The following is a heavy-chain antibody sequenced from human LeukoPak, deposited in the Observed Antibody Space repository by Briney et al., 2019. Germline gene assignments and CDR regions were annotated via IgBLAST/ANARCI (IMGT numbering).Heavy chain of an antibody. CDR2: INHSGST. Sequence: NASETLSLTCTVSGYSINSGYYWGWIRQPPGKGLEWIGSINHSGSTYNNPSLKSRVTILVDTSKNQFSLKLSSATAADTAVYYCARDWGLTYYYGSGSYQKHEIYFDYWGQGTLVTVSS. CDR3: ARDWGLTYYYGSGSYQKHEIYFDY. J-gene: IGHJ4*02. V-gene: IGHV4-38-2*02. CDR1: GYSINSGYY. D-gene: IGHD3-10*01.